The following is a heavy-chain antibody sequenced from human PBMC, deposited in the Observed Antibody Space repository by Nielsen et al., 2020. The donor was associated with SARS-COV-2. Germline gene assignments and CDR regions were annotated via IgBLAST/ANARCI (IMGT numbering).Heavy chain of an antibody. D-gene: IGHD5-18*01. Sequence: GESLKISCAASGFTFSSYGMHWVRQAPGKGLEWVAVIWYDGSNKYYADSVKGRFTISRDNSKNTLYLQMNSLRAEDTAVYYCARDPIPMDTAMGPFDYWGQGTLVTVSS. J-gene: IGHJ4*02. CDR1: GFTFSSYG. CDR2: IWYDGSNK. CDR3: ARDPIPMDTAMGPFDY. V-gene: IGHV3-33*01.